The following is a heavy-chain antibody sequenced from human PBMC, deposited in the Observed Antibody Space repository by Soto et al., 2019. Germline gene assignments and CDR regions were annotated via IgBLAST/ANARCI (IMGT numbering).Heavy chain of an antibody. CDR1: GGPFSSYA. CDR2: IIPMFGTA. J-gene: IGHJ4*02. Sequence: SVKVSCKASGGPFSSYAINWVRQAPGQGLEWMGGIIPMFGTANYAQKFQGRVTITADESTNTGYMELRSLISEDTAVYYCARDGTLYDSSGYYYLYWGQGTLVTVSS. CDR3: ARDGTLYDSSGYYYLY. V-gene: IGHV1-69*13. D-gene: IGHD3-22*01.